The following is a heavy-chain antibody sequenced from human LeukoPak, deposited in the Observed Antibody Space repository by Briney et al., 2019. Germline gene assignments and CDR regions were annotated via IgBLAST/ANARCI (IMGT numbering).Heavy chain of an antibody. CDR1: GFSFSTFA. CDR2: ISDSGHNT. J-gene: IGHJ5*02. D-gene: IGHD2-8*01. V-gene: IGHV3-64*01. CDR3: ARGPYHMLAMPPLFDA. Sequence: GGSLRLSSAGSGFSFSTFAIHWVRHPPGKGLEYVSAISDSGHNTHYANSVRGRFTITRDNAKNIVFVQMDSLKGEDTAVYYCARGPYHMLAMPPLFDAGGQGTRVTVS.